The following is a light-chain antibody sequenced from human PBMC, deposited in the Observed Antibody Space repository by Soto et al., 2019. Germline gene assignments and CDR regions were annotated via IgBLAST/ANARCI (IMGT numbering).Light chain of an antibody. CDR3: QQYMSSVT. J-gene: IGKJ1*01. CDR2: GAS. CDR1: QSVDSTF. Sequence: EIVLTQSPGSLSLSPGERATLSCRASQSVDSTFFAWYQKKPGQAPRLLIYGASKRATGIPDRFSGSGSGTAFTLTISRLEPEDFAVYYCQQYMSSVTFGQGTKVEIK. V-gene: IGKV3-20*01.